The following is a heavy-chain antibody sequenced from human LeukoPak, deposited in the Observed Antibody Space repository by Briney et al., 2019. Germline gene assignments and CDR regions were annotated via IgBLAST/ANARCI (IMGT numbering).Heavy chain of an antibody. CDR2: ISAYNGNT. CDR3: ARDPAEYDSSGHMYYFDY. V-gene: IGHV1-18*01. D-gene: IGHD3-22*01. Sequence: ASVKVSCKASGYTFTSYGISWVRQAPGQGLEWMGWISAYNGNTNYAQKLQGRVTMTTDTSTSTAYMELRSLRSDDTAVYYCARDPAEYDSSGHMYYFDYWGQGTLVTVSS. CDR1: GYTFTSYG. J-gene: IGHJ4*02.